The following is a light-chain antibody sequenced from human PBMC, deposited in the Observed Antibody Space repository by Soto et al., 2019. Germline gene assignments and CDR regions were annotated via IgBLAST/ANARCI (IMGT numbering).Light chain of an antibody. V-gene: IGLV2-14*01. CDR3: SSYTSSSTLAI. CDR2: EVS. CDR1: SSDVGGYNY. Sequence: QSALTQPVSVSGSPGQSITISCTGTSSDVGGYNYISWYQQHPGKAPKLMIYEVSNRPSGVSNRFSGSKSGNTASLTISGLQAEDEADYYCSSYTSSSTLAIFGGGTKVTVL. J-gene: IGLJ2*01.